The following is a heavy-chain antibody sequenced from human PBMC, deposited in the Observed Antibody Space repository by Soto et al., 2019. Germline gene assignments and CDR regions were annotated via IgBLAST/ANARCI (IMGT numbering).Heavy chain of an antibody. CDR3: ARDPRPNRDIVVVPAERTDY. V-gene: IGHV1-69*06. Sequence: SVKVSCKASGYTFTSYAMHWVRQAPGQRLEWMGGIIPIFGTANYAQKFQGRVTITADKSTSTAYMELSSLRSEDTAVYYCARDPRPNRDIVVVPAERTDYWGQGTLVTVSS. CDR2: IIPIFGTA. CDR1: GYTFTSYA. D-gene: IGHD2-2*01. J-gene: IGHJ4*02.